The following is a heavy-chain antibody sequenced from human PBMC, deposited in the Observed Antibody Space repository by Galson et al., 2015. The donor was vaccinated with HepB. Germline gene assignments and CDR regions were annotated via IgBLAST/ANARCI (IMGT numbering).Heavy chain of an antibody. CDR2: IYPDGSDT. D-gene: IGHD1-7*01. CDR3: VRLGGLELV. V-gene: IGHV3-74*01. J-gene: IGHJ4*02. CDR1: GFIFRNYW. Sequence: SLRLSCAGSGFIFRNYWMHWVRQAPGKGLVWVSRIYPDGSDTSYADSVKGRFTISRDNVRNTLYLQMNSLRAEDTSVYYCVRLGGLELVWGQGTLVTVSS.